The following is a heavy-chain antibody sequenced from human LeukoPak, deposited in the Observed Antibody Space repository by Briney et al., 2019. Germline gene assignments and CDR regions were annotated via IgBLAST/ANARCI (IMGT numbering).Heavy chain of an antibody. CDR2: INPSSGST. V-gene: IGHV1-46*01. J-gene: IGHJ3*02. CDR3: ARPLVGDIRDAFDI. Sequence: ASVKVSCKASGYTFTSYYMHWVRPAPGQGLEWMGIINPSSGSTTYAQKFQGRVTMTRDTSTSTVYMELSGLRSEDTAMYYCARPLVGDIRDAFDIWGQGTMVTVSS. CDR1: GYTFTSYY. D-gene: IGHD1-26*01.